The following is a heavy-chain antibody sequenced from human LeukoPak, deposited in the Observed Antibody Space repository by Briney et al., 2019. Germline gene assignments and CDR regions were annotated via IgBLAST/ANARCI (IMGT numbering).Heavy chain of an antibody. D-gene: IGHD3-22*01. V-gene: IGHV4-39*01. CDR3: ARHAIVVVIMALDGRVEGWFDP. CDR1: GGSISSSSYY. CDR2: IYYSGST. J-gene: IGHJ5*02. Sequence: SETLSLTCTLSGGSISSSSYYWGWIRQPPGKGLEWNGSIYYSGSTYNHPSLKSRVTISVDTSKNQFSLKLSSVTAADAAVYYCARHAIVVVIMALDGRVEGWFDPGGQGTLVTVSS.